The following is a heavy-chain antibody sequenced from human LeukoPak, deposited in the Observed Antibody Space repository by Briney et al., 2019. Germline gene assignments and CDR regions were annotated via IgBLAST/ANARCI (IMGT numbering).Heavy chain of an antibody. Sequence: GGSLRLSCEASGFTFSRYGMHWVRQAPGKGLEWVAVVSYDGSAKYYAGSVKGRFTISRDNSKNTLYLQMNSLRAEDTAVYYCAKGTYSSSPRDYWGQGTLVTVSS. CDR3: AKGTYSSSPRDY. V-gene: IGHV3-30*18. J-gene: IGHJ4*02. CDR2: VSYDGSAK. CDR1: GFTFSRYG. D-gene: IGHD6-6*01.